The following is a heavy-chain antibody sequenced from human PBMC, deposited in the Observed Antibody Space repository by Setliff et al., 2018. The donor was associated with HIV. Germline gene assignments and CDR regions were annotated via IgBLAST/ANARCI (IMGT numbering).Heavy chain of an antibody. D-gene: IGHD2-15*01. CDR2: IYYSGST. Sequence: PSETLSLTCTVSGGSIRSSSSYWGWIRQPPGKGLEWIGIIYYSGSTYYKPSLKSRVTISVDTSKNQFSLKLNSVTAADTAMYYCARVVDADYLDYWVPETLLVTVSS. CDR3: ARVVDADYLDY. V-gene: IGHV4-39*01. J-gene: IGHJ4*03. CDR1: GGSIRSSSSY.